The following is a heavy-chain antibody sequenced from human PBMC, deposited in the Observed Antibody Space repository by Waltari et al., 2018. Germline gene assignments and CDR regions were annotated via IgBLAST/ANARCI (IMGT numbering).Heavy chain of an antibody. Sequence: QVQLVESGGGVVQPGRSLRLSCAASGFTFSSYGMHWVRQAPGKGLEWVAVISYDGSNKYYADSVKGRFTISRDNSKNTLYLQMNSLRAEDTAVYYCAKVKDTMVRVDAFDIWGQGTMVTVSS. CDR3: AKVKDTMVRVDAFDI. CDR1: GFTFSSYG. D-gene: IGHD3-10*01. V-gene: IGHV3-30*18. J-gene: IGHJ3*02. CDR2: ISYDGSNK.